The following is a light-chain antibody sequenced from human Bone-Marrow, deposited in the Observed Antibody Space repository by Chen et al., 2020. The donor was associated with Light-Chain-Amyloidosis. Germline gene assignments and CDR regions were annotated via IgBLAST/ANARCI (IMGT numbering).Light chain of an antibody. CDR1: DLPTKY. J-gene: IGLJ2*01. V-gene: IGLV3-25*03. CDR2: RDT. CDR3: QSADSSGTYEVI. Sequence: SYELTQPPSVSVSPGPTARITCSGDDLPTKYAYWYQQNPGQAPVLVIHRDTERPSGISERFSGSSSWTTATLTISGVQAEDEADYHCQSADSSGTYEVIFGGGTKLTVL.